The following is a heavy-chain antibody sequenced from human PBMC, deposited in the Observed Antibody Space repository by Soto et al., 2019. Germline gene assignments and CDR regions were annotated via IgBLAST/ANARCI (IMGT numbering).Heavy chain of an antibody. J-gene: IGHJ5*02. CDR2: TSYRSKWSN. CDR3: AKGDNLGPKTGYAFDP. V-gene: IGHV6-1*01. Sequence: SQTLSLTCAISGDSVSSNTAGWNWIRQSPSRGLEWLGRTSYRSKWSNDYAVSVKSRIIINPDTSNNQFSLQLNSVTPEDTAVYFCAKGDNLGPKTGYAFDPWGQGIMVTVSS. CDR1: GDSVSSNTAG. D-gene: IGHD5-12*01.